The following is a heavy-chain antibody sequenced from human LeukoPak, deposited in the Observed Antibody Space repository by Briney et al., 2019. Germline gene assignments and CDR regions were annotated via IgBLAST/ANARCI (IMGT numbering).Heavy chain of an antibody. V-gene: IGHV4-59*01. Sequence: SETLSLTCTVSGGSISNYYWSWLRQPPGKGLEWIGYIYFSGTTNINPSLKSRVIISVDMSKNQFSLKLGSVTAADTAVYYCAREDPQTTVPEGLDVWGQGTTVTVSS. J-gene: IGHJ6*02. CDR2: IYFSGTT. CDR3: AREDPQTTVPEGLDV. CDR1: GGSISNYY. D-gene: IGHD4-17*01.